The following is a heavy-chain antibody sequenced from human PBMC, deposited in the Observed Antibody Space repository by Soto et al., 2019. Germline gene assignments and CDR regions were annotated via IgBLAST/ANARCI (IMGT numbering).Heavy chain of an antibody. D-gene: IGHD6-19*01. CDR2: ISGSGGST. CDR1: GFTFSSYA. CDR3: AKGRDSSGWYYFDY. Sequence: GESLKISCAASGFTFSSYAMSWVRQAPGKGLEWVSAISGSGGSTYYADSVKGRFTISRDNSKNTLYLQMNSLRAEDTAVYYCAKGRDSSGWYYFDYWGQGTLVTVSS. V-gene: IGHV3-23*01. J-gene: IGHJ4*02.